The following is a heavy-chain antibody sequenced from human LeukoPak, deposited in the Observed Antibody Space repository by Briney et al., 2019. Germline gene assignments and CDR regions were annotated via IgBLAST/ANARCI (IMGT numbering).Heavy chain of an antibody. D-gene: IGHD3-22*01. V-gene: IGHV4-59*01. CDR1: GGSISSYY. J-gene: IGHJ4*02. Sequence: SETLSLTCTVSGGSISSYYWSWIRQPPGKGLEWIGYIYYSGSTNYNPSLKSRVTISVDTSKNQFSLKLSSVTAADTAVYYCARGERTTYYYDSSGYYPFDYWGQGTLATVSS. CDR2: IYYSGST. CDR3: ARGERTTYYYDSSGYYPFDY.